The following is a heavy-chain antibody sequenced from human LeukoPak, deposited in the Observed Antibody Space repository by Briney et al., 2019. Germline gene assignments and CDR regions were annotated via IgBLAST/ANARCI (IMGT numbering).Heavy chain of an antibody. CDR1: GYTFTGYY. D-gene: IGHD3-10*01. Sequence: ASVKVSCKASGYTFTGYYMQWVRQAPGQGLEWMGWINPNSGGTNYAQKFQGRVTMTRDTSISTAYMELSSLRSEDTAVYYCARNLVRGVIHSSDAFDIWGQGTMVTVSS. J-gene: IGHJ3*02. CDR2: INPNSGGT. V-gene: IGHV1-2*02. CDR3: ARNLVRGVIHSSDAFDI.